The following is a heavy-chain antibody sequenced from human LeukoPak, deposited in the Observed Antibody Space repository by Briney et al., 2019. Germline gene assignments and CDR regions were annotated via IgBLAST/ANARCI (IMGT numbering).Heavy chain of an antibody. Sequence: ASVKVSCMASGYTFTSYGISWVRQAPGQGLEWMGWISAYNGNTNYAQKLQGRVTMTTDTSTSTAYMELRSLRSDDTAVYYCARDLGLYCSGGSCYSGGEGDYYYYGMDVWGQGTTVTVSS. CDR1: GYTFTSYG. D-gene: IGHD2-15*01. V-gene: IGHV1-18*01. CDR3: ARDLGLYCSGGSCYSGGEGDYYYYGMDV. CDR2: ISAYNGNT. J-gene: IGHJ6*02.